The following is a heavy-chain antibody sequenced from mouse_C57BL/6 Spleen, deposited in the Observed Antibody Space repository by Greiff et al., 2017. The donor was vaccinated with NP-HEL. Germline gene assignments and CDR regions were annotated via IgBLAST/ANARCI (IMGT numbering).Heavy chain of an antibody. D-gene: IGHD1-1*01. Sequence: EVKLQESGGGLVQPGGSMKLSCVASGFTFSNYWMNWVRQSPEKGLEWVAQIRLKSDNYATHYAESVKGRFTISRDDSKSSVYLQMNNLRAEDTGIYYCTGRVLRYYFDYWGQGTTLTVSS. CDR3: TGRVLRYYFDY. CDR2: IRLKSDNYAT. V-gene: IGHV6-3*01. CDR1: GFTFSNYW. J-gene: IGHJ2*01.